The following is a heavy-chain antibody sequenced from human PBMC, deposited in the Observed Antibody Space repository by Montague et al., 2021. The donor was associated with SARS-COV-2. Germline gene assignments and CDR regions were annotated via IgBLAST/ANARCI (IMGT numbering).Heavy chain of an antibody. Sequence: SETLSLTCTVSGGSISSTNNYWGWIRQSAGKGLEWIGSIYYGGTTYYNPSLKSQVTISVDTSKNQFSLRLSSVTATDTSVYYCARSTATFGESHNWFAPWGQGTLVIVSS. CDR1: GGSISSTNNY. CDR3: ARSTATFGESHNWFAP. V-gene: IGHV4-39*01. CDR2: IYYGGTT. D-gene: IGHD3-10*01. J-gene: IGHJ5*02.